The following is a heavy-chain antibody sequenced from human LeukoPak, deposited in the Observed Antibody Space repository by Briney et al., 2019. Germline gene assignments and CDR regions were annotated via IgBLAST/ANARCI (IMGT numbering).Heavy chain of an antibody. Sequence: PSETLSLTCTVSDDSISSVDDYWSWIRQSPGKGLEWIGTVSDTGSTYYNPSLKSRVTISVDTSENQFSLRLNSVTAADTAVYYCARADYSGSYRYGMDVWGQGTTVTVSS. CDR1: DDSISSVDDY. CDR3: ARADYSGSYRYGMDV. J-gene: IGHJ6*02. D-gene: IGHD1-26*01. CDR2: VSDTGST. V-gene: IGHV4-30-4*08.